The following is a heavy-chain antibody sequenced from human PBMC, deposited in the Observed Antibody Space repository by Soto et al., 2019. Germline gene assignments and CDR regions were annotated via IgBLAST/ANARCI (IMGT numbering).Heavy chain of an antibody. Sequence: QITLNESGPTQVKPRQTLTLTCTFSGFSLTTSGVGVGWIRQSPGKAPEWLALIYWDDDKRYSPSLKSRLTITKDTSKNQVVLTMSDLDPADTATYYCAHRVLRKVFGWVTTTAIYFDFWGQGTPVAVSS. CDR1: GFSLTTSGVG. J-gene: IGHJ4*02. D-gene: IGHD3-3*01. CDR3: AHRVLRKVFGWVTTTAIYFDF. CDR2: IYWDDDK. V-gene: IGHV2-5*02.